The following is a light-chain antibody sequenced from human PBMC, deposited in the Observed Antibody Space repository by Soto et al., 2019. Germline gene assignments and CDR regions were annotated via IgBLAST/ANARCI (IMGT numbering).Light chain of an antibody. J-gene: IGKJ2*01. CDR3: QQSYTTPYT. CDR2: AAS. CDR1: QSISSY. V-gene: IGKV1-39*01. Sequence: DIQMTQSPSSLSASVGDRVIITCRASQSISSYLNWYQHKPGKAPKLLIYAASTLQRGVPSRFSGSGSGTHFTLTISSLQPEDSATYYCQQSYTTPYTFGQGTKLEIK.